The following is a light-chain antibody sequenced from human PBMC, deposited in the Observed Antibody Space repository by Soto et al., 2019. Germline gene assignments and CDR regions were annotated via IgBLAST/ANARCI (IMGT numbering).Light chain of an antibody. CDR2: DVN. CDR1: SSDIGAYNF. CDR3: TSWTTSTTMI. V-gene: IGLV2-14*03. J-gene: IGLJ2*01. Sequence: QSALTQPASVSGSPGQSITISCTGTSSDIGAYNFVSWYQQHPGKAPKLMLYDVNIRPSGVSNRFSGSKSGNTASLPISGLQAEDEAVYYCTSWTTSTTMIFGGGTKVTVL.